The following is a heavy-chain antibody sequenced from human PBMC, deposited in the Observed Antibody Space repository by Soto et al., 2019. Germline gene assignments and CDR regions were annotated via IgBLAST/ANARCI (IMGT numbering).Heavy chain of an antibody. CDR2: ISYDGTNT. CDR1: GFTFSMFA. D-gene: IGHD3-10*01. CDR3: ARGPHYGWGGYFDF. J-gene: IGHJ4*02. Sequence: GGSLRLSCAASGFTFSMFAMHWARQAPGKGLEWVAVISYDGTNTYYADSVKGRFSVSRDHSKNTVYMQMNSLRTEDTAVYYCARGPHYGWGGYFDFWGQGTLVTVSS. V-gene: IGHV3-30-3*01.